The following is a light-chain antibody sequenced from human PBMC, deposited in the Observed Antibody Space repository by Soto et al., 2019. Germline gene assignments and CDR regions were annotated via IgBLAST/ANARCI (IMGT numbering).Light chain of an antibody. CDR1: QSVSSDY. CDR2: GAS. Sequence: EIVLTQSPGTLSLSPGERATLSCRASQSVSSDYLAWYQQKPGQAPRLLLYGASNRATGIPDRFSGSGSGTDFTLTISILEPEDFAVYSCQQYGSSPYTFGQGTKLEI. J-gene: IGKJ2*01. CDR3: QQYGSSPYT. V-gene: IGKV3-20*01.